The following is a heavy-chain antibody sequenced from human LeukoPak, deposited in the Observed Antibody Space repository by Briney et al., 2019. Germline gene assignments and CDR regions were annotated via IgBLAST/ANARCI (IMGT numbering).Heavy chain of an antibody. CDR2: ISYDGNNK. Sequence: GGSLRLSCAASGFTFSTYAMHWVRQAPGKGLEWVAVISYDGNNKYYADSVKGRFTISRDNSKNTLYLQMNTLRAEDTAVYYCAKDVSWNWFDPWGQGTLVTVSS. J-gene: IGHJ5*02. V-gene: IGHV3-30*18. CDR1: GFTFSTYA. CDR3: AKDVSWNWFDP.